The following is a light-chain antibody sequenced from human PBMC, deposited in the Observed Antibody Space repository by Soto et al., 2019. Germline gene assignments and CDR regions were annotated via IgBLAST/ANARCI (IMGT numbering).Light chain of an antibody. Sequence: QSALTQPASVSGSPGQSITISCTGTSSDVGIYNLVSWYQQHPGKAPKLMIYEDSKRPSGVPNRFSGSKSGNMASLTISGLQAEDEADYYCCSYAGYSTYVFGTGTKLTVL. CDR1: SSDVGIYNL. J-gene: IGLJ1*01. V-gene: IGLV2-23*01. CDR3: CSYAGYSTYV. CDR2: EDS.